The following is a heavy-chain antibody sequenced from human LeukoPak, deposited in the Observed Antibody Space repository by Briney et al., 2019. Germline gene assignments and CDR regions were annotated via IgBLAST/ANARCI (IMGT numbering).Heavy chain of an antibody. CDR1: GFTFSSFA. Sequence: GGSLRLSCAASGFTFSSFAMSWVRQAQGKVLEWVSGISGSGGSTYSADSVKGRFTISRDNSKNTLYLQMNSLRAEDTAIYYCAKDLRPSRPAARSYFDYWGQGTLVTVSS. CDR2: ISGSGGST. J-gene: IGHJ4*02. V-gene: IGHV3-23*01. CDR3: AKDLRPSRPAARSYFDY. D-gene: IGHD6-6*01.